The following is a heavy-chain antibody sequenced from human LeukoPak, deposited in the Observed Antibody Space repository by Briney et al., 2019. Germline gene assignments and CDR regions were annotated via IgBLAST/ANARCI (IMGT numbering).Heavy chain of an antibody. CDR3: ATFGVGSSYDAFDI. D-gene: IGHD6-13*01. Sequence: ASVKVSCKASGYTFTSYGISWVRQAPGQGLEWMGWISAYNGNTNYAQKFQGRVTMTEDTSTDTAYMELSSLRSEDTAVYYCATFGVGSSYDAFDIWGQGTMVTVSS. CDR1: GYTFTSYG. V-gene: IGHV1-18*01. CDR2: ISAYNGNT. J-gene: IGHJ3*02.